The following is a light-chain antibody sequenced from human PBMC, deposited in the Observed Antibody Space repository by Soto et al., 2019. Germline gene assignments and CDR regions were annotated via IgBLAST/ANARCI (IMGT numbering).Light chain of an antibody. Sequence: AIPMTQSPSSLSASVGERVTITCRASQAIRKDLGWYQQKPGEAPKLLISAASSLQSGVPSRFSGSGSGTDFTLTISSLQPEDFATYYCLQDYNYPRTFGQGSKVEIK. J-gene: IGKJ1*01. V-gene: IGKV1-6*01. CDR3: LQDYNYPRT. CDR1: QAIRKD. CDR2: AAS.